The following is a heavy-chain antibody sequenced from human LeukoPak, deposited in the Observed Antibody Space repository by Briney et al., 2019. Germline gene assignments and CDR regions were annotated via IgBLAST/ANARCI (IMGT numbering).Heavy chain of an antibody. CDR3: ARGRYSYVIDY. Sequence: GGSLRLSCAASGFTFSSYDMHWVRQAPGKGLEWVSAVCTAGDTYYPGSVTGRFTISRENAKNSLYLQMNSLRAGDTAVYYCARGRYSYVIDYWGQGTLVTVSS. D-gene: IGHD5-18*01. J-gene: IGHJ4*02. CDR2: VCTAGDT. CDR1: GFTFSSYD. V-gene: IGHV3-13*01.